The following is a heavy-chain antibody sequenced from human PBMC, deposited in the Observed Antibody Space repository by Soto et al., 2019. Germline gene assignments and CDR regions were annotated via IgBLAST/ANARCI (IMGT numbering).Heavy chain of an antibody. CDR3: ARPQWGITMIVVTAFDI. CDR1: GFTFSSYA. Sequence: QVQLVESGGGVVQPGRSLRLSCAASGFTFSSYAMHWVRQAPGKGLEWVAVISYDGSNKYYADSVKGRFTISRDNSKNTLYLQMNSLRAEDTAVYYCARPQWGITMIVVTAFDIWGQGTMVTVSS. V-gene: IGHV3-30-3*01. CDR2: ISYDGSNK. J-gene: IGHJ3*02. D-gene: IGHD3-22*01.